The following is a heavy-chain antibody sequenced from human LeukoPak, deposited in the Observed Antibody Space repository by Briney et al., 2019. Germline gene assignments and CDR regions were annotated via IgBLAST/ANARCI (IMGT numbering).Heavy chain of an antibody. J-gene: IGHJ4*02. Sequence: ASVKVSCKASGYTFTGYYMHWVRQAPGQGLEWMGRINPNNGGTNYAQKFQGRVTMTVDTSISTAYMELSSLRSDDTAVYYCTRESGSYHGNDYWGQGTLVTVSS. CDR1: GYTFTGYY. CDR3: TRESGSYHGNDY. CDR2: INPNNGGT. V-gene: IGHV1-2*06. D-gene: IGHD1-26*01.